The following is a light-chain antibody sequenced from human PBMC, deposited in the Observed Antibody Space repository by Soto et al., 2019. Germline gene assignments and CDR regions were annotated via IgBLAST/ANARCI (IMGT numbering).Light chain of an antibody. CDR1: QSVNNN. J-gene: IGKJ2*01. Sequence: EIILTQSPASLSVSPGERATLSCRASQSVNNNLAWYQQKPGQAPRLLIYGASTRAPGIPGRFRGSGSGTEFTLTITSLQSEDFAVYFCQQYNNLPPDTFGQGTTREIK. CDR3: QQYNNLPPDT. CDR2: GAS. V-gene: IGKV3-15*01.